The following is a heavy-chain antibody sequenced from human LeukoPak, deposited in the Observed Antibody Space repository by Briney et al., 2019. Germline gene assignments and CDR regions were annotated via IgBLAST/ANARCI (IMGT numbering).Heavy chain of an antibody. CDR1: GGSFGGYY. Sequence: SETLSLTCAVYGGSFGGYYWSWIRQPPGKGLEWIGYIYYSGSTNYNPSLKSRVTISVDTSKNQFSLKLSSVTVADTALYYCARAPTSSTSSSSPFDIWGQGTMVTVSS. CDR3: ARAPTSSTSSSSPFDI. CDR2: IYYSGST. J-gene: IGHJ3*02. V-gene: IGHV4-59*08. D-gene: IGHD2-2*01.